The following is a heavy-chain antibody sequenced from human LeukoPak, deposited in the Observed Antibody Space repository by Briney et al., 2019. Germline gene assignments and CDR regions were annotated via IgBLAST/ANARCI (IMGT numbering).Heavy chain of an antibody. CDR1: GFTFSSYA. Sequence: PGGSLRLSCAASGFTFSSYAMSWVRQAPGKGLEWVSAISGSVGSTYYADSVKGRFTISRDNSKNTLSLQMNSLKAEDTAVYYCATRGTYYLPHDYWGQGTLVTVSS. D-gene: IGHD1-26*01. CDR2: ISGSVGST. J-gene: IGHJ4*02. V-gene: IGHV3-23*01. CDR3: ATRGTYYLPHDY.